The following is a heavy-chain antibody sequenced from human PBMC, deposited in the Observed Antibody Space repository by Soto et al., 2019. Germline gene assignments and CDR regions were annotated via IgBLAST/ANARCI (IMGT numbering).Heavy chain of an antibody. Sequence: QVQLVESGGGVVQPGRSLRLSCAASGFTFSSYGMHWVRQGPGKGLEWVAVIWYDGSNKYYADSVKGRFTISRDNSKNTLYLQMNSPRAEDTAVYYCARDDSGYYDSSGYLYWGQGTLVTVSS. CDR3: ARDDSGYYDSSGYLY. CDR1: GFTFSSYG. V-gene: IGHV3-33*01. D-gene: IGHD3-22*01. J-gene: IGHJ4*02. CDR2: IWYDGSNK.